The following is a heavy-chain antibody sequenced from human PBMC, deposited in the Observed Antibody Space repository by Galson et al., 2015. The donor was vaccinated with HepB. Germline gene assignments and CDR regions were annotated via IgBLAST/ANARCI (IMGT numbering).Heavy chain of an antibody. CDR2: TNHSGST. CDR1: GGSFSGYY. CDR3: ARVRSYYDFWSGYRGGSQLNWFDP. D-gene: IGHD3-3*01. Sequence: ETLSLTCAVYGGSFSGYYWSWIRQPPGKGLEWIGETNHSGSTNYNPSLKSRVTISVDTSKNQFSLKLSSVTAADTAVYYCARVRSYYDFWSGYRGGSQLNWFDPWGQGTLVTVSS. V-gene: IGHV4-34*01. J-gene: IGHJ5*02.